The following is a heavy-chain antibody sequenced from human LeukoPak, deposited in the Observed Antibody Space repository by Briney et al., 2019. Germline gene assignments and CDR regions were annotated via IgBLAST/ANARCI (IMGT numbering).Heavy chain of an antibody. D-gene: IGHD2-2*01. CDR2: ISYDGSNK. CDR1: GFTFSSYG. Sequence: GGPLRLSCAASGFTFSSYGMHWVRQAPGKGLEWVAVISYDGSNKYYADSVKGRFTISRDNSKNTLYLQMNSLRAEDTAVYYCAKSVGPGYCSSTSCSDNWFDPWGQGTLVTVSS. CDR3: AKSVGPGYCSSTSCSDNWFDP. J-gene: IGHJ5*02. V-gene: IGHV3-30*18.